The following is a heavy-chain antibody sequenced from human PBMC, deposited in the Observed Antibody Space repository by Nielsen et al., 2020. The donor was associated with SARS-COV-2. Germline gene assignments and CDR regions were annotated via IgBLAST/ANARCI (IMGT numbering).Heavy chain of an antibody. CDR3: ARIRRYFDSGSFQYYFDS. J-gene: IGHJ4*02. Sequence: SGPTLVKPTQTLTLTCTFSGFSLSTSGMCVSWIRQPPGKALEWLALIDWDDDKYYSTSLTTRVTISKDTSKNQVVLTMTNMDPVDTGTYFCARIRRYFDSGSFQYYFDSRGQGTLVTVSS. CDR2: IDWDDDK. V-gene: IGHV2-70*01. CDR1: GFSLSTSGMC. D-gene: IGHD3-22*01.